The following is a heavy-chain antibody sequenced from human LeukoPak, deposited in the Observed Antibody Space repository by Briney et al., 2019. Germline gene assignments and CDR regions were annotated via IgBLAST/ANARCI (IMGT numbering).Heavy chain of an antibody. Sequence: GGSLRLSCTASGFTFSAYAVMWVRQAPGKGPEWVSAIRGGGTSEFYADSVKGRFRISRDNSKDTLFLQMNSLRAEDTAVYYCARDPNGDYIGAFDMWGPGTVVTVSS. V-gene: IGHV3-23*01. CDR3: ARDPNGDYIGAFDM. D-gene: IGHD4-17*01. J-gene: IGHJ3*02. CDR1: GFTFSAYA. CDR2: IRGGGTSE.